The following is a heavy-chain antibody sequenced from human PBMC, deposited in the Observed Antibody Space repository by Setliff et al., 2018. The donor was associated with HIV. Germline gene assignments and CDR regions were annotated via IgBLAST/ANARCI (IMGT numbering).Heavy chain of an antibody. CDR2: IWYDGSNK. D-gene: IGHD1-7*01. CDR3: ARGRNRNYVVYGMDV. Sequence: GGSLRLSCAASGFTFNNFGMHWVRQAPGKGLEWVSVIWYDGSNKYYTDSVKGRFTISRDNSKNTLYLQMNSLRAEDPAVYYCARGRNRNYVVYGMDVWGQGTTVTVSS. CDR1: GFTFNNFG. V-gene: IGHV3-33*01. J-gene: IGHJ6*02.